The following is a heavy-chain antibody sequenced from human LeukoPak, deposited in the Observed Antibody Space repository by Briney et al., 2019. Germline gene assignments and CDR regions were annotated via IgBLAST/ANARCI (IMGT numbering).Heavy chain of an antibody. CDR3: VRVDNGGNYFDY. J-gene: IGHJ4*02. CDR2: IYTSGST. Sequence: SETLSLTCTVSGYSISRGSYYWTWIRQPAGKGLEWIGRIYTSGSTDYNPSLKSRVTISLDTSKNQFSLRLSSVTAADTAVYYCVRVDNGGNYFDYWGQGTLVTVSS. V-gene: IGHV4-61*02. D-gene: IGHD4-23*01. CDR1: GYSISRGSYY.